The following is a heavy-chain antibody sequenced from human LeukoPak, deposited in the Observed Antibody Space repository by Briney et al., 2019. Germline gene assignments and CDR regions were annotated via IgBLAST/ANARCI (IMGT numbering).Heavy chain of an antibody. V-gene: IGHV4-39*07. Sequence: PSETLSLTCTVSGGSISSSSYYWGWIRQPPGKGLEWIGSIYYSGSTYYNPSLKSRVTISVDTSKNQFSPKLSSVTAADTAVYYCARDYSDNSDYSPYTFQHWGQGTLVTVSS. J-gene: IGHJ1*01. CDR1: GGSISSSSYY. D-gene: IGHD3-22*01. CDR3: ARDYSDNSDYSPYTFQH. CDR2: IYYSGST.